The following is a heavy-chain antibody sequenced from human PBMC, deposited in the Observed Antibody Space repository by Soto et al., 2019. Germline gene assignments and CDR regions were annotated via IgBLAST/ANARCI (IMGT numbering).Heavy chain of an antibody. CDR1: GYTFTGYY. D-gene: IGHD1-26*01. CDR2: INPNSGGT. CDR3: AREESGSYSYYGMDV. V-gene: IGHV1-2*04. J-gene: IGHJ6*02. Sequence: ASVKVSCKASGYTFTGYYMHWVRQAPGQGLEGMGWINPNSGGTKYAQKFQGWVTMTRETSISTAYMELSKMRSDDTAVYYCAREESGSYSYYGMDVWGQGTTVTVSS.